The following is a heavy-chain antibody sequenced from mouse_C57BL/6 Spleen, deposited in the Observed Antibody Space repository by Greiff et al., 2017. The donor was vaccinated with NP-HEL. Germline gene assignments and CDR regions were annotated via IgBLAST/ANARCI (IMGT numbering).Heavy chain of an antibody. Sequence: QVQLQQPGAELVKPGASVKMSCKASGYTFTSYWITWVKQRPGQGLEWIGDIYPGSGSTNYNEKFKSKATLTVDTSSSTAYMQLSSLTSEDSAVYYCASRTGLSPYAMDYWGQGTSVTVSS. CDR2: IYPGSGST. J-gene: IGHJ4*01. V-gene: IGHV1-55*01. D-gene: IGHD3-3*01. CDR1: GYTFTSYW. CDR3: ASRTGLSPYAMDY.